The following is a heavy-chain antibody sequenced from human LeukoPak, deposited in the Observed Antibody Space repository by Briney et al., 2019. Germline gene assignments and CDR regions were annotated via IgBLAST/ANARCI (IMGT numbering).Heavy chain of an antibody. Sequence: DPGGSLRLSCAASGFTFSSYAMSWVRQAPGKGLEWGSAIIGSGGSTYYADSVKGRFTISRDNSKNTLYLQMNSLRAEDTAVYYCAKDHAVAGAAYYYYGMDVWGQGTTVTVSS. CDR3: AKDHAVAGAAYYYYGMDV. CDR2: IIGSGGST. V-gene: IGHV3-23*01. J-gene: IGHJ6*02. D-gene: IGHD6-19*01. CDR1: GFTFSSYA.